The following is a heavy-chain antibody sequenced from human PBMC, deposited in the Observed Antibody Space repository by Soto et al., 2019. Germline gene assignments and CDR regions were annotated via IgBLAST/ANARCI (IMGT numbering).Heavy chain of an antibody. J-gene: IGHJ6*02. D-gene: IGHD3-10*02. Sequence: SESLSLTCTVSGGSISSYYWSWIRQPPGKGLEWIGDIYYSGSTNYNPSLKSRVTISVDKSKNQFSLKLSSVTAAYSAVYYCASVRGGYYYAMDVWGQGTTVTVSS. CDR1: GGSISSYY. CDR2: IYYSGST. V-gene: IGHV4-59*12. CDR3: ASVRGGYYYAMDV.